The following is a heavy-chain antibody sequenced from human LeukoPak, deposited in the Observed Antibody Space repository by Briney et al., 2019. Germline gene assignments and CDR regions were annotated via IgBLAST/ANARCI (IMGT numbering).Heavy chain of an antibody. CDR2: INSDGINT. J-gene: IGHJ5*02. V-gene: IGHV3-74*01. D-gene: IGHD3-22*01. Sequence: GGSLRLSCAASGFTFSNYWMHWVRQAPGKGLVWVSRINSDGINTSYADSVKGRFTISRDNAKNTLNLQMNSLRAEDTAVYYCARDLGQYYDTSDNWFDLWGQGTLVTVSS. CDR1: GFTFSNYW. CDR3: ARDLGQYYDTSDNWFDL.